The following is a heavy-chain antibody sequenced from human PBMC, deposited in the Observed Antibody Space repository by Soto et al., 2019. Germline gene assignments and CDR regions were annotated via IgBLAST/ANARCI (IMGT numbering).Heavy chain of an antibody. CDR1: GYTFSMHA. CDR3: ARDEGGWNSIEGGFVKFILDY. CDR2: INAGNGDT. V-gene: IGHV1-3*01. D-gene: IGHD1-7*01. J-gene: IGHJ4*02. Sequence: VASVKVSCKTSGYTFSMHAIHWVRQAPGQGLEWMGWINAGNGDTKYSENFQGRVAITRDAYASAAYMEVRSLRSEDTAIYYCARDEGGWNSIEGGFVKFILDYWGQGSVVTVSS.